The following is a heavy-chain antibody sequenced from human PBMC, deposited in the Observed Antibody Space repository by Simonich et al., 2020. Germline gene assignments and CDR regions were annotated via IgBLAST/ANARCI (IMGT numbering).Heavy chain of an antibody. D-gene: IGHD5-12*01. CDR1: GFTFSSYS. J-gene: IGHJ3*02. V-gene: IGHV3-48*01. CDR3: ARDSSYYAFDI. CDR2: ISSSSSTR. Sequence: EVQLVESGGGLVQPGGSLRLSCAASGFTFSSYSMNWVRQAPGKGLEWVSYISSSSSTRYYADSVKGRFTISRNNAKNSLYLQMNSLRAEDTAVYYCARDSSYYAFDIWGQGTMVTVSS.